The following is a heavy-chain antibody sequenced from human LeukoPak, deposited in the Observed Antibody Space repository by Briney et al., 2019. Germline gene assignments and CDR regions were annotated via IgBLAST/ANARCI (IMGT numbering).Heavy chain of an antibody. CDR3: ARVFYYGSGSYKGAFDI. CDR2: IIPIFGTA. V-gene: IGHV1-69*13. Sequence: SVKVSCKASVGTYSSYAISWVRQAPGQGLEWMGGIIPIFGTANYAQKFQGRVTITADESTSTAYMELSSLRSEDTAVYYCARVFYYGSGSYKGAFDIWGQGTMVTVSS. D-gene: IGHD3-10*01. CDR1: VGTYSSYA. J-gene: IGHJ3*02.